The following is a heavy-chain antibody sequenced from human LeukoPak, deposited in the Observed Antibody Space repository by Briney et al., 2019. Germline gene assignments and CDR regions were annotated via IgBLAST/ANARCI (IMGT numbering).Heavy chain of an antibody. J-gene: IGHJ5*02. CDR3: ARREVVVVPAAMESNWFDP. Sequence: ASVKVSCKVSGYTLTELSMHWVRQAPGKGLEWMGGFDPEDGETIYAQKFQGRVTITADESTSTAYMELSSLRSEDTAVYYCARREVVVVPAAMESNWFDPWGQGTLVTVSS. CDR2: FDPEDGET. CDR1: GYTLTELS. V-gene: IGHV1-24*01. D-gene: IGHD2-2*01.